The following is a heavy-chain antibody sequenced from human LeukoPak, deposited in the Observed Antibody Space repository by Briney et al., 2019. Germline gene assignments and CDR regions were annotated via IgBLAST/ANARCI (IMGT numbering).Heavy chain of an antibody. CDR3: VRGGYYELGPGY. Sequence: KTGGSLRLSCAASGFTFSSSAMSWVRQAPGKGLEWVSAISNNGGYTYYADSVQGRFTISRDNSKSTLYLQMNSLRAEDTAVYYCVRGGYYELGPGYWGQGTLVTVSS. CDR2: ISNNGGYT. J-gene: IGHJ4*02. V-gene: IGHV3-23*01. CDR1: GFTFSSSA. D-gene: IGHD3-10*01.